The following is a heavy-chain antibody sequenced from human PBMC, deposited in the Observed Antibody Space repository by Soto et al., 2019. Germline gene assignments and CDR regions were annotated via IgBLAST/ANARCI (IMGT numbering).Heavy chain of an antibody. CDR1: GYTFTNYW. CDR2: IYPGDSDT. D-gene: IGHD5-18*01. V-gene: IGHV5-51*01. CDR3: ARLGYSYATTVYYYYGMDV. J-gene: IGHJ6*02. Sequence: GESLKTSCKGSGYTFTNYWIGWVRQMPGKGLEWMGIIYPGDSDTKYNPSFQGQVTISADKSITTTYLQWSSLQASDTAMYYCARLGYSYATTVYYYYGMDVWGQGTTVTVSS.